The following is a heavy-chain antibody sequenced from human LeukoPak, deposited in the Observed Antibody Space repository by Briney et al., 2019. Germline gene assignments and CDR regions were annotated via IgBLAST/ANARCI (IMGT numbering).Heavy chain of an antibody. CDR1: GXTLTELS. Sequence: KXXCXVXGXTLTELSMHWVRQAPGKGLERMGGXXXEDGETIYAQKFQGRVTMTEDTSTDTAYMELSSLRSEDTAVYYCATAPWDCSGGSCDRYYFDYWGQGTLVTVSS. D-gene: IGHD2-15*01. CDR3: ATAPWDCSGGSCDRYYFDY. J-gene: IGHJ4*02. V-gene: IGHV1-24*01. CDR2: XXXEDGET.